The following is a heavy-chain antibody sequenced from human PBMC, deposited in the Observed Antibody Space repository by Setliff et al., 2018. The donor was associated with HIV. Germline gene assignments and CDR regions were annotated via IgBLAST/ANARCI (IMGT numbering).Heavy chain of an antibody. J-gene: IGHJ5*02. CDR3: SVAGSGSYLSGA. CDR1: GYLFTGYY. CDR2: INVNSGTT. Sequence: ASVKVSCKASGYLFTGYYMHWVRQAPGQGLVWRGWINVNSGTTAYAQKFQGRVTMTRDSSTSTHYMEQSSLRSEDTAVYYCSVAGSGSYLSGAWGQGTLVTVSS. D-gene: IGHD3-10*01. V-gene: IGHV1-2*02.